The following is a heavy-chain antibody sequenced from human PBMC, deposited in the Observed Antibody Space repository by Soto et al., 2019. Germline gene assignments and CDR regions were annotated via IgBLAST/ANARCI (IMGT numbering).Heavy chain of an antibody. CDR3: AHADGGRSLY. Sequence: QITLKESGPTLVKPTQTLTLTCTFSGFSLTTDRVGVGWIRQPPGEALEWLAVIYWDDSKTYRPSLESRLTITKDTSKNPVALTMTNMDSLYTASYYCAHADGGRSLYWGEGTLVTVSS. V-gene: IGHV2-5*02. CDR1: GFSLTTDRVG. CDR2: IYWDDSK. D-gene: IGHD1-26*01. J-gene: IGHJ4*02.